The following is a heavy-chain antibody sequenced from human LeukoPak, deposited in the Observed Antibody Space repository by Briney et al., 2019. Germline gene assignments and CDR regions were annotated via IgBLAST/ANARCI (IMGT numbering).Heavy chain of an antibody. CDR3: AFRLRRDGYNAPPY. CDR1: GGTFSSYA. J-gene: IGHJ4*02. D-gene: IGHD5-24*01. CDR2: IIPIFGTA. V-gene: IGHV1-69*13. Sequence: GASVKVSCKASGGTFSSYAISWVRQAPGQGLEWMGEIIPIFGTANYAQKFQGRVTITADESTSTAYMELSSLRSEDTAVYYCAFRLRRDGYNAPPYWGQGTLVTVSS.